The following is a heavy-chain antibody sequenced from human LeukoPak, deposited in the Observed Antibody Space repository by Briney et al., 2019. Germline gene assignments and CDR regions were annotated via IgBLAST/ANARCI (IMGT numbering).Heavy chain of an antibody. J-gene: IGHJ4*02. V-gene: IGHV4-39*07. Sequence: SQNLSLTCTVSGGSISSGGYYWSWIRQPPGKGLEWIGSIYYGGSTYYNPSLKSRVTISVDTSKNQFSLKLSSVTAADTAVYYCAREGMYSSSSGFDYWGQGTLVTVSS. CDR1: GGSISSGGYY. CDR2: IYYGGST. D-gene: IGHD6-6*01. CDR3: AREGMYSSSSGFDY.